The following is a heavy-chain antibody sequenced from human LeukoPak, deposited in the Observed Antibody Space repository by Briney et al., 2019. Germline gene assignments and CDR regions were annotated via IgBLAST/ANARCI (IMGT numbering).Heavy chain of an antibody. V-gene: IGHV3-30-3*01. D-gene: IGHD3-10*01. J-gene: IGHJ4*02. CDR1: GFTFSSYA. CDR2: ISYDGSNK. Sequence: GGSLRLSCAASGFTFSSYAMHRVRQAPGKGLEWVAVISYDGSNKYYADSVKGRFTISRDNSKNTLYLQMNSLRAEDTAVYYCARAYGSGSYYQYYFDYWGQGTLVTVSS. CDR3: ARAYGSGSYYQYYFDY.